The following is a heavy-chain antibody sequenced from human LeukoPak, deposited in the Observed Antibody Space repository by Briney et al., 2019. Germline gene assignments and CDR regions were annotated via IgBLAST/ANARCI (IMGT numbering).Heavy chain of an antibody. J-gene: IGHJ4*02. V-gene: IGHV3-21*01. CDR3: ARDREEFDY. Sequence: GTLSLTCTVSGGSISSYYWNWVRQAPGKGPEWVSSISSSSSYIYYADSVKGRFTISRDNAKNSLYLQMNSLRAEDTAVYYCARDREEFDYWGQGTLVTVSS. CDR2: ISSSSSYI. CDR1: GGSISSYY. D-gene: IGHD3-10*01.